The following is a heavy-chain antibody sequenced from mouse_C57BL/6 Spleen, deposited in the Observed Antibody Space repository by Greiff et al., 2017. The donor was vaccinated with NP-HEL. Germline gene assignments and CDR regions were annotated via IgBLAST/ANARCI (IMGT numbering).Heavy chain of an antibody. CDR2: IYPGDGDT. D-gene: IGHD1-1*01. Sequence: VQLQQSGPELVKPGASVKISCKASGYAFSSSWMNWVKQRPGKGLEWIGRIYPGDGDTNYNGKFKGKATLTADKSSSTAYMQLSSLTSEDSAVYFCARIGVITTVVAIDYWGQGTTLTVSS. CDR1: GYAFSSSW. CDR3: ARIGVITTVVAIDY. J-gene: IGHJ2*01. V-gene: IGHV1-82*01.